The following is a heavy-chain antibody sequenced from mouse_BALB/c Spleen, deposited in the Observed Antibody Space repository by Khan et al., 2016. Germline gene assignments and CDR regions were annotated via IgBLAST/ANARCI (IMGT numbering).Heavy chain of an antibody. Sequence: EVQLQESGPSLVKPSQTLSLSCSVTGVSITSGYWNWIRKIPGNKLEYMGYISYSGSTYYNPSLKSRISITRDTSNNHYYLQLNSVTTEDTVTYXGASMVTTYYFDYWGQGTTLTDSS. CDR2: ISYSGST. CDR1: GVSITSGY. J-gene: IGHJ2*01. CDR3: ASMVTTYYFDY. V-gene: IGHV3-8*02. D-gene: IGHD2-1*01.